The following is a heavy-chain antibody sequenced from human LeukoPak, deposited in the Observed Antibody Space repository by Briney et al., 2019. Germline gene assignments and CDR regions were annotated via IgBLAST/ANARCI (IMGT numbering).Heavy chain of an antibody. CDR3: AKSQAHYYYYYGMDV. J-gene: IGHJ6*02. CDR2: ISGSGGST. Sequence: GGSLRLSCAASGFTFSSYAMSWVRQAPGKGLEWVSAISGSGGSTYYADSVKGRFTISRDNSKNTLYLQMNSLRAGDTAVYYCAKSQAHYYYYYGMDVWGQGTTVTVSS. V-gene: IGHV3-23*01. CDR1: GFTFSSYA.